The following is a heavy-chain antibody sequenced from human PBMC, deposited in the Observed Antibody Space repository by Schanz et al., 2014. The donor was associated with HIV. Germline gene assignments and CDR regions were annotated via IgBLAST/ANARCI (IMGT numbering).Heavy chain of an antibody. CDR1: GFTFSSYA. J-gene: IGHJ4*02. CDR2: ISYDRSHK. V-gene: IGHV3-33*01. Sequence: QVQLVESGGGVVQSGRSLRVSCATSGFTFSSYAMHWVRQAPGKGLEWVAVISYDRSHKYYADSVKGRFTISRDSSKNTLYLQMNSLRAEDTAVYYCARDAASHSYGSTMDVWGQGAQVIVSS. D-gene: IGHD5-18*01. CDR3: ARDAASHSYGSTMDV.